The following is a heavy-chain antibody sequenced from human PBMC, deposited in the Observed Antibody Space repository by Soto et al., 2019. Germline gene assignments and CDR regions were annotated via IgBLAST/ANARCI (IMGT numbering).Heavy chain of an antibody. CDR3: ARAGAGTTPGWFDP. Sequence: QVQLQESGPGLVKPSQTLSLTCTVSGASITSVGYSWTWIRQHPGKGLEWIGYVYHSGATYYNPSLKSRATISVDTSKKKFYLMLTSVTAADTAIYYCARAGAGTTPGWFDPWGQGTLVTVSS. J-gene: IGHJ5*02. V-gene: IGHV4-31*03. CDR1: GASITSVGYS. CDR2: VYHSGAT. D-gene: IGHD1-7*01.